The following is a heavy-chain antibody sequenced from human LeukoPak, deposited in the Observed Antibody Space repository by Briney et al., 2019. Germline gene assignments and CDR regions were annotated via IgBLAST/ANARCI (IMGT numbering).Heavy chain of an antibody. J-gene: IGHJ4*02. CDR3: ARDRGNSGWYVGFDY. Sequence: SETLSLTCTVSGGSVSSSSYYWGWIRQPPGKGLEWIGNIYYSGSAYYNPSLKSRVTISVDTSKNQFSLKLSSVTAADTAVYYCARDRGNSGWYVGFDYWGQGTLVTVSS. D-gene: IGHD6-19*01. CDR1: GGSVSSSSYY. V-gene: IGHV4-39*07. CDR2: IYYSGSA.